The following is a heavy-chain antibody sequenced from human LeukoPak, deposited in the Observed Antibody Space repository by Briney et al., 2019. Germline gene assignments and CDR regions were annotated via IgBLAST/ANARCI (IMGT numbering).Heavy chain of an antibody. V-gene: IGHV3-7*01. CDR1: GFTFSNYW. CDR3: VRDRGYCSGGTCYALWDY. D-gene: IGHD2-15*01. Sequence: GGSLRLSCAASGFTFSNYWMTWVPKALGRGLEWVAHIKEDGGEKHYVDPVKGRFTTSRDNAKNSLYLQMNSLRAEDTAMYYCVRDRGYCSGGTCYALWDYWGQGTLVTVSS. CDR2: IKEDGGEK. J-gene: IGHJ4*02.